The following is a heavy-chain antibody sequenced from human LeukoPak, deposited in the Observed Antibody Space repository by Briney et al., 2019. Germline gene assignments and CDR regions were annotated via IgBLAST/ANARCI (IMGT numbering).Heavy chain of an antibody. CDR3: XXXXXDSSGYYYYYYYYMDV. Sequence: SETLSLTCTVSGGSISSSSYYWGWIRQPPGKGLEWIGSIYYSGSTYYNPSLKSRVTISVDTSKNQFSLKLSSVTAADTAVYXXXXXXXDSSGYYYYYYYYMDVWSKGTTVTVSS. V-gene: IGHV4-39*07. CDR2: IYYSGST. D-gene: IGHD3-22*01. J-gene: IGHJ6*03. CDR1: GGSISSSSYY.